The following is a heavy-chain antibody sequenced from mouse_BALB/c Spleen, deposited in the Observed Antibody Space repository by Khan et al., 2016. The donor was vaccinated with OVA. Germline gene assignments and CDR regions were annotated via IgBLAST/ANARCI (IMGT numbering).Heavy chain of an antibody. CDR3: ARMSRK. CDR2: IDPQNGNT. Sequence: VQLQQSGAELVKSGATVKLSCTASGLNITDTYMHWLKQWPEQGMEWIGWIDPQNGNTKYDTKFQGKATITADTSSTTAYLQISSLPSEDTAVYYGARMSRKWGQGTTLTVSS. V-gene: IGHV14-3*02. J-gene: IGHJ2*01. CDR1: GLNITDTY.